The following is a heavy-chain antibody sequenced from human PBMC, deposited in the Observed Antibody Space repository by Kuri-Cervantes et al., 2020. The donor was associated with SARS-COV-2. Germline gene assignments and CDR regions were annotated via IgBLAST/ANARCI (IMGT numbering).Heavy chain of an antibody. D-gene: IGHD3-22*01. CDR2: ISSSGSTI. V-gene: IGHV3-11*04. CDR3: ATPRSTYYYDSSGYDY. CDR1: GFTFSDYY. J-gene: IGHJ4*02. Sequence: GGSLRLSCAASGFTFSDYYMSWIRQAPGKGLEWVSYISSSGSTIYYADSVKGRFTISRDNAKNSLYLQMNSLRAEDTAVYYCATPRSTYYYDSSGYDYWGQGTLVTVSS.